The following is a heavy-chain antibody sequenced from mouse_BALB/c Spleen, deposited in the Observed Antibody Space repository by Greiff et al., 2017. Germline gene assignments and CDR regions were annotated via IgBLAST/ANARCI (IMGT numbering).Heavy chain of an antibody. Sequence: QVQLQQSGAELAKPGASVKMSCKASGYTFTSYYMHWVKQRPGQGLEWIGYINPSTGYTEYNQKFKDKATLTADKSSSTAYMQLSSLTSEDSAVYYCARQALFDYWGQGTTLTVSS. CDR3: ARQALFDY. CDR2: INPSTGYT. D-gene: IGHD3-2*02. CDR1: GYTFTSYY. V-gene: IGHV1-4*01. J-gene: IGHJ2*01.